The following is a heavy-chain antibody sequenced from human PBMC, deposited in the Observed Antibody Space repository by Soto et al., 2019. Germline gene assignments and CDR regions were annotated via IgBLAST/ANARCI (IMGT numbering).Heavy chain of an antibody. CDR2: IDNDGSST. Sequence: EVQLVESGGGLVQPGGSLRLSCAASGFTFSSYWMHWVRQAPGKGLVWVSRIDNDGSSTIYADYVKGRFTISRDNAKNTLYLQMNSLSAEDTAVYYCGRTNPGYSYVNYWGQGTLVTVSS. CDR1: GFTFSSYW. D-gene: IGHD5-18*01. V-gene: IGHV3-74*01. J-gene: IGHJ4*02. CDR3: GRTNPGYSYVNY.